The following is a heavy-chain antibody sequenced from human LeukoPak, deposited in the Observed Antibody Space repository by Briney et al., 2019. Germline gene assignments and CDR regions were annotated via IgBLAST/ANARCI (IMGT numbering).Heavy chain of an antibody. CDR3: ARGESYGDYFGAFDI. Sequence: SETLSLTCTVSGGSINDYYWSWIRQPPGKGLEWIAYIYSSGSTKYNPSLKSRVTISLDTSKSQFSLKLSSVTAADTAVYYCARGESYGDYFGAFDIWGQGTMVTVSS. CDR1: GGSINDYY. CDR2: IYSSGST. D-gene: IGHD4-17*01. V-gene: IGHV4-59*12. J-gene: IGHJ3*02.